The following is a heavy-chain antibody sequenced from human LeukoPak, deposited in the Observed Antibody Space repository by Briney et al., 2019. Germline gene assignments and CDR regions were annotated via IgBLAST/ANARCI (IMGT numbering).Heavy chain of an antibody. J-gene: IGHJ4*02. CDR2: IYYSGST. V-gene: IGHV4-59*01. CDR1: GGSISSYC. D-gene: IGHD2-8*01. Sequence: PSETLSLTCTVSGGSISSYCWSWIRQPPGKGLEWIGYIYYSGSTNYNPSLKSRVTISVDTSKNQFSLKLSSVTAADTAVYYCAREDAEVFDYWGQGTLVTVSS. CDR3: AREDAEVFDY.